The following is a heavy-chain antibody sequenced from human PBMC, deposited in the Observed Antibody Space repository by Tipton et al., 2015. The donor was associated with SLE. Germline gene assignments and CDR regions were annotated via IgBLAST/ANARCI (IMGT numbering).Heavy chain of an antibody. D-gene: IGHD6-19*01. V-gene: IGHV4-61*02. CDR2: IYTSGST. CDR1: GGSISSGSHY. CDR3: ARDPVAGRGIDY. J-gene: IGHJ4*02. Sequence: TLSLTCTVSGGSISSGSHYWSWIRQPAGKGLEWIGRIYTSGSTNYNPSLKSQVTISVDTSKNQFSLKLGSVTAADTAVYYCARDPVAGRGIDYWGQGTLVTVSS.